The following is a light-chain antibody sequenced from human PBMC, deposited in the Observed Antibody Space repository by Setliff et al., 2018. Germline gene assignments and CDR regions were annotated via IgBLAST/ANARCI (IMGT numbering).Light chain of an antibody. CDR3: SSFTTSGLYV. V-gene: IGLV2-14*01. Sequence: QSALTQPASVSGSPGQSITISGTGTSSDVGGYNYVSWYQQHPGKAPEVIIYAVSNRPSGISNRLSGSKSGNTASLTTSGLQAEDEADYYCSSFTTSGLYVVGTGTKVTVL. CDR2: AVS. J-gene: IGLJ1*01. CDR1: SSDVGGYNY.